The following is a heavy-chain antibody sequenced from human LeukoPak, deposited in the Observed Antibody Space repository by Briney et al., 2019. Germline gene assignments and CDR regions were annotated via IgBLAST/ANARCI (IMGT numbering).Heavy chain of an antibody. CDR3: TRHGDFHIVDY. CDR1: GFTFSSYE. J-gene: IGHJ4*02. D-gene: IGHD2/OR15-2a*01. Sequence: PGGSLRLSCAASGFTFSSYEMNWVRQAPGKGLEWVSYISSSGSTIYYADSVKGRFTISRDNAKNSLYLQMNSLRAEDTAVYYCTRHGDFHIVDYWGQGTLVTVSS. V-gene: IGHV3-48*03. CDR2: ISSSGSTI.